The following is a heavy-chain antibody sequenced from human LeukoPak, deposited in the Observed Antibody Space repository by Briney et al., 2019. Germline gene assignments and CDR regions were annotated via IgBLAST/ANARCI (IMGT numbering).Heavy chain of an antibody. CDR1: GGSISSYY. V-gene: IGHV4-4*09. Sequence: PSETLSLTCTVSGGSISSYYWSWIRQPPGKGLEWIGYIYTSGSTNYNPSLKSRVTISVDTSKNQFSLKLSSVTAADTAVYYCARHFSSGSYSEAFDIWGQGTMVTVSS. D-gene: IGHD1-26*01. CDR2: IYTSGST. J-gene: IGHJ3*02. CDR3: ARHFSSGSYSEAFDI.